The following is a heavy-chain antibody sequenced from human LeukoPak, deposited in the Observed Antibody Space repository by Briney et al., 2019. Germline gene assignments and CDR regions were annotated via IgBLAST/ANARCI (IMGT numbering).Heavy chain of an antibody. CDR1: GFSFSSYA. D-gene: IGHD1-1*01. J-gene: IGHJ4*02. V-gene: IGHV3-23*01. CDR3: AKGWNCDY. Sequence: GGSLRLPCAASGFSFSSYAMTWVRQAPGKGLEWVSVITNSGGSTYYTDSVKGRFTISRDNSKNTLYLQMNSLRAEDTAVYYCAKGWNCDYWGQGTLVTVSS. CDR2: ITNSGGST.